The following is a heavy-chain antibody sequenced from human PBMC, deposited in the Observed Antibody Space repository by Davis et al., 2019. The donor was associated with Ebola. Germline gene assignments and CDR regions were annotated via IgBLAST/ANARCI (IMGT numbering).Heavy chain of an antibody. CDR1: GYSFTSYW. D-gene: IGHD6-13*01. CDR3: ARRRSIVAAGNWFDP. J-gene: IGHJ5*02. Sequence: GESLKISCKGSGYSFTSYWIGWVRQMPGKGLEWTGIIYPGDSDTRYSPSFQGQVTISADKSSSTAYLQWSSLKASDTAMYYCARRRSIVAAGNWFDPWGQGTLVTVSS. V-gene: IGHV5-51*01. CDR2: IYPGDSDT.